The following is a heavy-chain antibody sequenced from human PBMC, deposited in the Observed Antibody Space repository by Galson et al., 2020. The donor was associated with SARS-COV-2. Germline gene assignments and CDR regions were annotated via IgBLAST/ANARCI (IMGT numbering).Heavy chain of an antibody. V-gene: IGHV1-24*01. CDR2: FDPEDGET. CDR1: GYTLTELS. CDR3: ATTVVLRFLEWLLPPSQGLDY. J-gene: IGHJ4*02. D-gene: IGHD3-3*01. Sequence: ASVKVSCKVSGYTLTELSMHWVRQAPGKGLEWMGGFDPEDGETIYAQKFQGRVTMTEDTSTDTAYMELSSLRSEDTAVYYCATTVVLRFLEWLLPPSQGLDYWGQGTLVTVSS.